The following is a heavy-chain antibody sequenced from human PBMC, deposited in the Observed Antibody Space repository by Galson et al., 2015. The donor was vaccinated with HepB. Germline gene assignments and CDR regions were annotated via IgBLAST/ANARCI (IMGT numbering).Heavy chain of an antibody. D-gene: IGHD3-3*02. CDR1: GFTFSSYA. Sequence: SLRLSCAASGFTFSSYAMHWVRQAPGKGLEWVAVISYDRSIKYYADSVKGRFTISRDSSRNTLYLQMNSLRTEDTAVYYCARDSITHSYYYYYYMDVWGKGTTVTVSS. J-gene: IGHJ6*03. V-gene: IGHV3-30-3*01. CDR3: ARDSITHSYYYYYYMDV. CDR2: ISYDRSIK.